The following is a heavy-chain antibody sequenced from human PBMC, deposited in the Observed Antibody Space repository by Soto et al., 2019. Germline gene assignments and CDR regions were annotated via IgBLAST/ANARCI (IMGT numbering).Heavy chain of an antibody. CDR1: GFTFSSYW. Sequence: GGSLRLSCAASGFTFSSYWMSWVRQAPGKGLEWVANIKQDGSEKYYVDSVKGRFTISRDNAKNSLYLQMNSLRAEDTAVYYCVETAEAEYFQHWGQGTLVTVSS. V-gene: IGHV3-7*01. J-gene: IGHJ1*01. CDR3: VETAEAEYFQH. CDR2: IKQDGSEK.